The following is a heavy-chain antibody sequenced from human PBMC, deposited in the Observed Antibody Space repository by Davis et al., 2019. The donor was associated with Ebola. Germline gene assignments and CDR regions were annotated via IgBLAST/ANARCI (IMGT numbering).Heavy chain of an antibody. CDR1: GYTFTSYA. V-gene: IGHV1-69*04. J-gene: IGHJ4*02. CDR3: ARDLAFYDFWSGPRD. Sequence: AASVKVSCKASGYTFTSYAMHWVRQAPGQGLEWMGRIIPILGIANYAQKFQGRVTITADKSTSTAYMELSSLRAEDMAVYYCARDLAFYDFWSGPRDWGQGTLVTVSS. CDR2: IIPILGIA. D-gene: IGHD3-3*01.